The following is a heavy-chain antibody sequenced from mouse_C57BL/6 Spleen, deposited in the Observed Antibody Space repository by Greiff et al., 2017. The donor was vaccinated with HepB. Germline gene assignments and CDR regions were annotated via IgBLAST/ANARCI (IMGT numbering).Heavy chain of an antibody. J-gene: IGHJ4*01. CDR2: IYPSDSET. D-gene: IGHD4-1*01. Sequence: VQLQQPGAELVRPGSSVKLSCKASGYTFTSYWMDWVKQRPGQGLEWIGNIYPSDSETHYNQKFKDKATLTVDKSSSTAYMQLSSLTSEDSAVYYCARELVLYAMVYWGQGTSVTVSS. CDR3: ARELVLYAMVY. V-gene: IGHV1-61*01. CDR1: GYTFTSYW.